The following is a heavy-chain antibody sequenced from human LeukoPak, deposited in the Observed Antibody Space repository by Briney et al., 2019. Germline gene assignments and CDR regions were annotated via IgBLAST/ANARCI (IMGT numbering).Heavy chain of an antibody. V-gene: IGHV1-8*03. Sequence: ASVKVSCKASGYTFTSYDINWVRQATGQGLEWMGWMNPNSGNTGYAQKFQGRVTITRNTSISTAYMELSSLRSEDTAVYYCARMVRFLEWLTANWFDPWGQGTLVTVSS. CDR3: ARMVRFLEWLTANWFDP. CDR1: GYTFTSYD. D-gene: IGHD3-3*01. CDR2: MNPNSGNT. J-gene: IGHJ5*02.